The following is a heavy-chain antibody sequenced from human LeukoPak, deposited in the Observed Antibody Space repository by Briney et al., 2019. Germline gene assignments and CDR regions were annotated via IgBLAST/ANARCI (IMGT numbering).Heavy chain of an antibody. D-gene: IGHD6-25*01. V-gene: IGHV3-23*01. CDR3: AKSGSRETVDY. Sequence: PGGSLRLSCAATGFTLSSYDMSWVRQTPGKGLECVSTIRGSDSRTYYADSVKGRFTISRDNSTNTLYLQMNSLRVGDTAVYYCAKSGSRETVDYWGQGTLVTVSS. J-gene: IGHJ4*02. CDR2: IRGSDSRT. CDR1: GFTLSSYD.